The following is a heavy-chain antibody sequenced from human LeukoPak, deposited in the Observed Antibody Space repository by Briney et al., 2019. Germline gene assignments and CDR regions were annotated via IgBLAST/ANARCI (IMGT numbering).Heavy chain of an antibody. CDR1: GFDFSTYS. Sequence: GGSLRLSCAASGFDFSTYSIDWVRQAPGKGLEWVSYISSSSSNIYHADSVKGRFTISRNNAKNSLHLQMNSLRAEDTAVYYCARVGRSGWTVDYWGQGTLVTVSS. CDR3: ARVGRSGWTVDY. D-gene: IGHD6-19*01. V-gene: IGHV3-48*04. J-gene: IGHJ4*02. CDR2: ISSSSSNI.